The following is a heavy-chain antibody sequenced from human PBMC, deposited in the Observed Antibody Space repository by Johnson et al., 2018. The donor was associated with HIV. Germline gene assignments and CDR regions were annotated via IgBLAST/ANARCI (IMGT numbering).Heavy chain of an antibody. CDR1: GFTFSSYA. J-gene: IGHJ3*02. CDR2: IRYDGSNK. Sequence: QVQLVESGGGLVQPGGSLRLSCAASGFTFSSYAMSWVRQAPGKGLEWVTFIRYDGSNKYYADSVKGRFTISRDNSKNTLYLQMNSLRAEDTAVYYCARVEPIRRAIDAFDIWCQGTMVTVSS. CDR3: ARVEPIRRAIDAFDI. V-gene: IGHV3-30*02.